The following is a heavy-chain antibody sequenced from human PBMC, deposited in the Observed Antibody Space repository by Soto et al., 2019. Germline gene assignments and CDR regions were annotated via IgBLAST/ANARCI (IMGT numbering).Heavy chain of an antibody. V-gene: IGHV4-4*02. Sequence: SETLSLTCAVSGGSISSTNLWTWVRQPPGKGLEWIGDIYHTGSTTFNPSLKSRVTISVDTSKNHFSLKLSSVTAADTAVYYWARRYGGNLDYWGQGTLVTVS. CDR2: IYHTGST. CDR1: GGSISSTNL. D-gene: IGHD1-26*01. CDR3: ARRYGGNLDY. J-gene: IGHJ4*02.